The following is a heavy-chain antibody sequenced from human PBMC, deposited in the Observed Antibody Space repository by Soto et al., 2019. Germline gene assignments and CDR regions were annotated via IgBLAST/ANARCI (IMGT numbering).Heavy chain of an antibody. CDR1: GAAVSNGIHY. CDR2: ISHAGTT. D-gene: IGHD6-19*01. J-gene: IGHJ4*02. Sequence: PSETLSLTCTVCGAAVSNGIHYLGWIRQPQGKGLEWIGYISHAGTTNCNPSLKSRVTISADTSRNHFSLKVSSVTAADTAVYYCARGWDASSWGQGTLVTVSS. CDR3: ARGWDASS. V-gene: IGHV4-61*01.